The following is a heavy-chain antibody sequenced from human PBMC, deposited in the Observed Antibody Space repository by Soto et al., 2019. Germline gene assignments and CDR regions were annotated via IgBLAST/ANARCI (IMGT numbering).Heavy chain of an antibody. CDR2: ISSNGGST. CDR1: GFTFSSHA. V-gene: IGHV3-64*02. CDR3: ARLGIAARPYLDY. D-gene: IGHD6-6*01. Sequence: GGSLRLSCAASGFTFSSHAMTWVRQAPGEGLEYVSAISSNGGSTYYADSVKGRFTISRDNSKNTLYLQMGSLRAEDMAVYYCARLGIAARPYLDYWGQGTLVTVSS. J-gene: IGHJ4*02.